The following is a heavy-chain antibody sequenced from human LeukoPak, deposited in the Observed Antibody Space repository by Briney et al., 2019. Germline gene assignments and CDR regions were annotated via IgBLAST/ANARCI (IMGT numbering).Heavy chain of an antibody. D-gene: IGHD2-15*01. CDR2: IKQDGSET. CDR3: AKDPRYNKLSHCSGGSCYSNY. J-gene: IGHJ4*02. Sequence: PGKSLRLSCAASGFTFSSYWMSWVRQAPGKGLEWVANIKQDGSETKYVDSVKGRFTISRDNSKNTLYLQMNSLRAEDTAVYYCAKDPRYNKLSHCSGGSCYSNYWGQGTLVTVSS. V-gene: IGHV3-7*03. CDR1: GFTFSSYW.